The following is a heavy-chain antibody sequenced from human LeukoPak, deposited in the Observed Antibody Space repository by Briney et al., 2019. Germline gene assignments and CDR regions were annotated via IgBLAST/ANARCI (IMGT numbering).Heavy chain of an antibody. CDR1: GYTFSSYD. Sequence: GASVKVSCKASGYTFSSYDINWVRQATGQGLEWMGWMNPNSGNTGNAQKFQGRVTMTRNSSISTAYMGLRSLRSEDTAVYYCARALSWTTDSYYDMDVWGKGTTVTVS. CDR3: ARALSWTTDSYYDMDV. J-gene: IGHJ6*03. D-gene: IGHD3/OR15-3a*01. V-gene: IGHV1-8*01. CDR2: MNPNSGNT.